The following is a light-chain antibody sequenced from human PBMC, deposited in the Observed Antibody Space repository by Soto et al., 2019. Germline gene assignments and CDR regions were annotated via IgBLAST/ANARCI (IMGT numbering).Light chain of an antibody. Sequence: IKMTQSPSSLSASVGDRVTLTCQASQDIDKFLNWYQQKPGKAPKLLIDDASNLETGVPSRFSGSGSGTDFTFIISSLQPEEIATYYCKQYYDLPITFGQGTRLDIK. CDR3: KQYYDLPIT. CDR2: DAS. V-gene: IGKV1-33*01. J-gene: IGKJ5*01. CDR1: QDIDKF.